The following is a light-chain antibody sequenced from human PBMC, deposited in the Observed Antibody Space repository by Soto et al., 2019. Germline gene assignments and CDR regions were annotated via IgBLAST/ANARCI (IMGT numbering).Light chain of an antibody. CDR1: NSIIGSNN. J-gene: IGLJ2*01. CDR2: RSD. CDR3: AAWDDSRYGVV. Sequence: QSVLTQSPSASGTPGQRVTIACSGSNSIIGSNNVNWYRHVPGTAPKLLIFRSDQRPSGVPDRFSGSRSGTSASLVINGLQSGDEAHYYCAAWDDSRYGVVFGGGTKLTVL. V-gene: IGLV1-44*01.